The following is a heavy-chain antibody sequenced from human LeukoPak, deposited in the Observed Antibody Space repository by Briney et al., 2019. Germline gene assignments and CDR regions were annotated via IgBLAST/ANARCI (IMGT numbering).Heavy chain of an antibody. CDR3: ARDRRDGYNFP. CDR2: IYTSGST. V-gene: IGHV4-4*07. Sequence: SETLSLTCAVYGGSFSGYYWSWIRQPAGKGLEWIGRIYTSGSTNYNPSLKNRVTMSVDTSKNQFSLKLSSVTAADTAVYYCARDRRDGYNFPWGQGTLVTVSS. D-gene: IGHD5-24*01. CDR1: GGSFSGYY. J-gene: IGHJ5*02.